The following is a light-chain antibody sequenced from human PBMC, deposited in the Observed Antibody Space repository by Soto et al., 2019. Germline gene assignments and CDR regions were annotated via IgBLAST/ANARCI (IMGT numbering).Light chain of an antibody. CDR3: QQYDSSPRT. V-gene: IGKV3-20*01. Sequence: EVAFTQSVFTLSLSPGARATLACTSTRSSSSRSLAWYQQKPGQAPRLLISGASSRAADIPDRFSGSGSGTDFTLTINRLEPEDFAVYYCQQYDSSPRTFGQGTKVDIK. CDR2: GAS. J-gene: IGKJ1*01. CDR1: RSSSSRS.